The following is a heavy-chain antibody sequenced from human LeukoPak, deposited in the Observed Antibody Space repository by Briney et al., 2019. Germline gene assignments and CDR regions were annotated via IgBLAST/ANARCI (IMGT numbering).Heavy chain of an antibody. V-gene: IGHV3-53*01. CDR2: IYTGGSN. CDR1: GFTVSSNY. J-gene: IGHJ4*02. CDR3: ALDCCTGSRFDH. D-gene: IGHD2-8*02. Sequence: GGSLRLSCAASGFTVSSNYMGWVRQAPGKGLEWVSAIYTGGSNYYADSVMGRFTISRDTSKNTLYLQMNSLTVEDTAVYYCALDCCTGSRFDHWGQGTLVTVSS.